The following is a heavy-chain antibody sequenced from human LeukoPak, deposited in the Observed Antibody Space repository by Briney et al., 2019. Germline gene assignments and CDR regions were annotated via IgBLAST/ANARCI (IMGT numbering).Heavy chain of an antibody. D-gene: IGHD3-16*02. CDR2: INPNTGGT. V-gene: IGHV1-2*02. J-gene: IGHJ4*02. CDR1: GYTSTGNY. CDR3: ARGHTFGGVIA. Sequence: ASVKVSCKASGYTSTGNYMHWVRQAPGQGLEWMGWINPNTGGTNDAQKFQGRVTMTRDTSISTAYMELRRLRSDDTAVYYCARGHTFGGVIAWGQGTLVTVSS.